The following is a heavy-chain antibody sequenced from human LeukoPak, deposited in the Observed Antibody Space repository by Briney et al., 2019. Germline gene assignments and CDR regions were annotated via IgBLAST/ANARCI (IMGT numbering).Heavy chain of an antibody. V-gene: IGHV4-61*01. CDR3: ARCPCYGAGYYHYYGLDL. D-gene: IGHD2-2*01. Sequence: SETLSLTCNVSGGSVSRSNYYWTWIRQPPGKGLEWIGYIYDSGSTNYNPSLKSRVTISVDTSKNQFSLKLTSVTAADTAVYYCARCPCYGAGYYHYYGLDLWGQGTTVTVSS. CDR2: IYDSGST. CDR1: GGSVSRSNYY. J-gene: IGHJ6*02.